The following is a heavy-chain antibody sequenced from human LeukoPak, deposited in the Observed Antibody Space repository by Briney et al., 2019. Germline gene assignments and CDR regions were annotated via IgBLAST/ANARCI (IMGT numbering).Heavy chain of an antibody. Sequence: GGSLRLSCAASGFTFSNAWMSWVRQAPGKGLEWVGRIKSKTDGRTTDYAAPVKGRFTISRDDSKNTLYLQMHSLKTEDTAVYYCTTLTYYYDSSGYYSWGQGTLVTVSS. CDR3: TTLTYYYDSSGYYS. D-gene: IGHD3-22*01. CDR1: GFTFSNAW. V-gene: IGHV3-15*01. CDR2: IKSKTDGRTT. J-gene: IGHJ4*02.